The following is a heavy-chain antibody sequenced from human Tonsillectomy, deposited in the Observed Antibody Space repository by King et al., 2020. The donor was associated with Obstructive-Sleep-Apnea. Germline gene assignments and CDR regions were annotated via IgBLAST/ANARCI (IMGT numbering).Heavy chain of an antibody. CDR2: IRQDGSEK. J-gene: IGHJ3*02. CDR1: GFTFSSYW. Sequence: QLVQSGGGLVQPGGSLRLSCAASGFTFSSYWMSWVRQAPGKGLEWVANIRQDGSEKYYMDSVKGRFTISRDNAKNSLYLQMNSLRAEDTAVYYCVRILLTADAFDIWGQGTMVTVSS. CDR3: VRILLTADAFDI. V-gene: IGHV3-7*01. D-gene: IGHD3-9*01.